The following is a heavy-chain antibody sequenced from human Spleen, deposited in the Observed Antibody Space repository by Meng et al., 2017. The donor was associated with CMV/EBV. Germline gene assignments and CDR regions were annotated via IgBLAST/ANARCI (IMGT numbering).Heavy chain of an antibody. J-gene: IGHJ2*01. CDR3: ASEPVGWYFDL. Sequence: LTFCVYGGSFSGDYWTWIRQPPGKGLEWIGEINHGGVTHYNSSLNSRVTISLDTSKKRFSLRLTSVTAADTAVYYCASEPVGWYFDLWGRGTLVTVSS. D-gene: IGHD1-14*01. CDR2: INHGGVT. CDR1: GGSFSGDY. V-gene: IGHV4-34*01.